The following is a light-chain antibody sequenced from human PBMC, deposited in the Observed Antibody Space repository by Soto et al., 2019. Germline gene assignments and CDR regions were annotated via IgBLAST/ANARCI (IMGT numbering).Light chain of an antibody. CDR1: QSVGSSY. CDR2: EAS. Sequence: EIVLTQSPGTLSLSPGERAALSCRASQSVGSSYLAWYQQKAGQTPRLLIYEASSRATGIPDRFSGSGSGTDFTLTSSRLEPEDFALYYWQQYANSPRTFGQGTKLEI. V-gene: IGKV3-20*01. CDR3: QQYANSPRT. J-gene: IGKJ2*01.